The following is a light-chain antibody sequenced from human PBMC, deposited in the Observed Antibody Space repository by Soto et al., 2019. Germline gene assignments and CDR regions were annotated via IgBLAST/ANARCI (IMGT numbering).Light chain of an antibody. CDR2: DAS. Sequence: EIVLKQSPGTLSLSPGERATLSCRASQSVNNYLAWYQQKPGQAPRLLIYDASNRATGIPARFSGSGSGTDFTLTINSLEPEDSAVYCCQQRGNWPWLTFGGGTRVEIK. J-gene: IGKJ4*01. V-gene: IGKV3-11*01. CDR1: QSVNNY. CDR3: QQRGNWPWLT.